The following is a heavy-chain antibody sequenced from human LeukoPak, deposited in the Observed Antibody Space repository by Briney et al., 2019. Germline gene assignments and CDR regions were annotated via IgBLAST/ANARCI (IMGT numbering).Heavy chain of an antibody. J-gene: IGHJ6*02. CDR1: GFTFSSYA. CDR3: ARDVVRYFDWLRDLGYYYYYGMDV. CDR2: ISYDGSNK. V-gene: IGHV3-30*04. Sequence: GGSLRLSCAASGFTFSSYAMHWVRQAPGKGLEWVAVISYDGSNKYYADSVKGRFTISRDNSKNTLYLLMNSLRAEDTAVYYCARDVVRYFDWLRDLGYYYYYGMDVWGQGTTVTVSS. D-gene: IGHD3-9*01.